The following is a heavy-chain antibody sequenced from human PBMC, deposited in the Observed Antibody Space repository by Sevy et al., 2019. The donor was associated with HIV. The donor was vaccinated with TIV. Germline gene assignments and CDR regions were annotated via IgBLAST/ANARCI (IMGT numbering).Heavy chain of an antibody. CDR2: ISYDGSNK. Sequence: SLRLSCAASGFTFSSYGMHWVRQAPGKGLEWVAVISYDGSNKYYADSVKGRFTISRDNSKNTLYLQMNSLRAEDTAVYYCAKDPYYYDSSGYYYDYWGQGTLVTVSS. D-gene: IGHD3-22*01. J-gene: IGHJ4*02. CDR1: GFTFSSYG. V-gene: IGHV3-30*18. CDR3: AKDPYYYDSSGYYYDY.